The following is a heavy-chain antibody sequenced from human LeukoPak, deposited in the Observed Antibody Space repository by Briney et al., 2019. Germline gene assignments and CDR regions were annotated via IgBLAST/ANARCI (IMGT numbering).Heavy chain of an antibody. J-gene: IGHJ6*03. V-gene: IGHV3-7*01. D-gene: IGHD3-16*02. CDR2: IKQDGSEK. CDR3: ARDWGSYHFYYYYYMDV. CDR1: GFTYSSYW. Sequence: GGSLRLSCAASGFTYSSYWMSWVRQAPGKGLEWVANIKQDGSEKYYVDSVKGRFTISRDNAKNSLYLQMNSLRAEDTAVYHCARDWGSYHFYYYYYMDVWGKGTTVTISS.